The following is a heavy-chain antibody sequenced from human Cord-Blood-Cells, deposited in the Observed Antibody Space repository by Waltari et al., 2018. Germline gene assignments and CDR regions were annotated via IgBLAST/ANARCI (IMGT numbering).Heavy chain of an antibody. Sequence: EVQLVESGGGLVQPGGSLRLSCAASGFAVRSDYMSWVRQAPGKGLAWVSVISSCGSTYHADSVKGRFTISRDNSQNTLYLQMNSRRAEDTAVYYCARSRGGSSSGSWHYFDYWGQGTLVTVSS. CDR1: GFAVRSDY. CDR2: ISSCGST. D-gene: IGHD3-10*01. CDR3: ARSRGGSSSGSWHYFDY. J-gene: IGHJ4*02. V-gene: IGHV3-66*01.